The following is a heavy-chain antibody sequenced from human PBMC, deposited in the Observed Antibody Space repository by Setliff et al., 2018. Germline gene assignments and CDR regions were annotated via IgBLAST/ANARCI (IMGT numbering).Heavy chain of an antibody. CDR2: IYYSGNT. CDR1: VYSISRDCH. J-gene: IGHJ4*02. D-gene: IGHD6-19*01. V-gene: IGHV4-38-2*01. CDR3: ARHRAVAGSSI. Sequence: SETLSLTCAVSVYSISRDCHWGWIRQPPGKGLEWIGSIYYSGNTYYNASLKGRVTISGDTSKNQFSLKLTAVTAADTAIYYCARHRAVAGSSIWGQGTLVTVSS.